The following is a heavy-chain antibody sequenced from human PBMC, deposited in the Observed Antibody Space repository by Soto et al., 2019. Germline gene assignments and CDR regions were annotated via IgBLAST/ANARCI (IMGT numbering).Heavy chain of an antibody. Sequence: EVQLVQSGAEVKKPGESLKISCKGSGYSFTSYWIGWVRQMPGKGLEWMGIIYPGDSDTRYSPSFQGQVTISADKSISTAYLQWSSLKASDTAMYYCARHDLYCSGGSCYAGPFDYWGQGTLVTVST. J-gene: IGHJ4*02. D-gene: IGHD2-15*01. CDR3: ARHDLYCSGGSCYAGPFDY. CDR1: GYSFTSYW. CDR2: IYPGDSDT. V-gene: IGHV5-51*01.